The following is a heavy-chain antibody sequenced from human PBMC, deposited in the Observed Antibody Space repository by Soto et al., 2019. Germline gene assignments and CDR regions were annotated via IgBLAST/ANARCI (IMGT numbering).Heavy chain of an antibody. V-gene: IGHV3-30-3*01. Sequence: QVQLVESGGGVVQPGRSLRLSCAASGFTFSSYAMHWVRQAPGKGLEWVAGISYDGSNKYYADSVKGRFTISRDNSNNTLDLQMNSLTAEDTAVYYWARLLWRDDYNWGYFDLWGRGTLVTVSS. CDR1: GFTFSSYA. CDR3: ARLLWRDDYNWGYFDL. CDR2: ISYDGSNK. D-gene: IGHD4-4*01. J-gene: IGHJ2*01.